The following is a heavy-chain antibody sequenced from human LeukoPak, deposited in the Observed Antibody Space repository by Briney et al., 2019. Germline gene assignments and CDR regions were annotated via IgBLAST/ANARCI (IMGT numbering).Heavy chain of an antibody. V-gene: IGHV3-33*01. CDR1: GFTFSSYG. D-gene: IGHD3-22*01. CDR3: ARDGKPYYYDSSGYDY. CDR2: IWYDGSNK. Sequence: GGSLRLSCAASGFTFSSYGMHWVRQAPGKGLEWVAVIWYDGSNKYYADSVKGRFTISRDNSKNTLYLQMNSLRAEDTAVYYCARDGKPYYYDSSGYDYWGQGTLVTVSS. J-gene: IGHJ4*02.